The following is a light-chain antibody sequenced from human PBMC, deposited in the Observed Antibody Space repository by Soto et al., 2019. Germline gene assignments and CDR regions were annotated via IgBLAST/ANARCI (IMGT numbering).Light chain of an antibody. CDR2: DGS. V-gene: IGKV1-33*01. CDR3: QQFHSQPLT. Sequence: DIQMTQSPSSLSASVGDRVTITCQASQDISKYVNWYQQKPGTAPKLLIYDGSNEQLGVPSRFSVSGSGTDFTFTINSLRPEDIATYYCQQFHSQPLTFGGGTKVEIK. CDR1: QDISKY. J-gene: IGKJ4*01.